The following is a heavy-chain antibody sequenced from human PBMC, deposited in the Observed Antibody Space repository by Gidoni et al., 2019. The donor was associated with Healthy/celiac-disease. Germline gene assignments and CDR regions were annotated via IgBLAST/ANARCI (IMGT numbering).Heavy chain of an antibody. D-gene: IGHD4-17*01. CDR1: GYIFTGYY. Sequence: QVQLVQSGAEVKKPGASVKVSCKASGYIFTGYYIHWVRQAPGQGIEWMGWINPNSGGTNYAQKFQGRVTMTRDTSINTAYMELSRLRSDDTAVYYCVRVAYGDYSGLDWGQGTLVTVST. CDR2: INPNSGGT. V-gene: IGHV1-2*02. J-gene: IGHJ4*02. CDR3: VRVAYGDYSGLD.